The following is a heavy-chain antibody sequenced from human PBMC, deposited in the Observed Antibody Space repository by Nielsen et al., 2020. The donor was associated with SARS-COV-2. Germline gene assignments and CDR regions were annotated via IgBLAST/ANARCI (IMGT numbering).Heavy chain of an antibody. J-gene: IGHJ4*02. CDR2: IYYSGRT. D-gene: IGHD4/OR15-4a*01. CDR3: SRGMYGTMDFDY. Sequence: SETLSLTCTVSGGSISSGGYYWSWIRQHPGKGLEWIGYIYYSGRTFYNPSLKSRLIISVDTSKNQFSLNLNSVSAADTAVYYCSRGMYGTMDFDYWGQGTLVTVSS. V-gene: IGHV4-31*03. CDR1: GGSISSGGYY.